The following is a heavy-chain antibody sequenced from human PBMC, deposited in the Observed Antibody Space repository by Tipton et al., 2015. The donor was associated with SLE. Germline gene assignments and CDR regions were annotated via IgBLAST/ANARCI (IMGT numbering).Heavy chain of an antibody. CDR2: IYYSGST. CDR1: GGSISSGDYY. J-gene: IGHJ4*02. D-gene: IGHD6-6*01. Sequence: TLSLTCTVSGGSISSGDYYWSWIRQPPGKGLEWIGYIYYSGSTNYNPSLKSRVTISVDTSKNQFSLKLSSVTAADTAVYYCARDGKGAARPFDYWGQGTLVTVSS. V-gene: IGHV4-61*08. CDR3: ARDGKGAARPFDY.